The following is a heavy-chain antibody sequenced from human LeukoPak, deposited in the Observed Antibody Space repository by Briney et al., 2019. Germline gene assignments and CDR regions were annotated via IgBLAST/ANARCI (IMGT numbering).Heavy chain of an antibody. J-gene: IGHJ4*02. CDR1: GFTFSSYE. CDR3: ARDPPYSGHYFDY. D-gene: IGHD1-26*01. CDR2: ISSTGTNI. V-gene: IGHV3-48*03. Sequence: GGSLGLSCAASGFTFSSYEMNWVRQAPGKGLEWLSYISSTGTNIYYADSVKGRFTISRDNAKHSLYLQMNSLGAEDTALYYCARDPPYSGHYFDYWGQGTLVTVAS.